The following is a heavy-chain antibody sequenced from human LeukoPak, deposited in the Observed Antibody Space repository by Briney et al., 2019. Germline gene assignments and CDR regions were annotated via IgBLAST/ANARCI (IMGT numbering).Heavy chain of an antibody. D-gene: IGHD6-13*01. CDR3: ARSIRTHIAAALIDAFDI. Sequence: GGSLRLSCAASGFTFSSYAMHWVRQAPGKGLEWVAVISYDGSNKYYADSVKGRFTISRDNSKNTLYLQMNSLRAEDTAVYYCARSIRTHIAAALIDAFDIWGQGTMVTVSS. CDR1: GFTFSSYA. CDR2: ISYDGSNK. V-gene: IGHV3-30*04. J-gene: IGHJ3*02.